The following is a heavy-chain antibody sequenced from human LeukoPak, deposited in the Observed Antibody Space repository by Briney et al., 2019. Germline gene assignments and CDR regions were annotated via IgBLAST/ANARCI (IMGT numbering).Heavy chain of an antibody. CDR2: IHRDGSST. Sequence: PGGSLRLSCAASGFTFSDYWMHWVRQAPGKGLVWVSRIHRDGSSTTYADSVKGRFTISRDNAKNTLYPQVNSLRAEDTAMYYCARGTEGYTYGEFDSWGQGTLVTVSS. CDR1: GFTFSDYW. CDR3: ARGTEGYTYGEFDS. V-gene: IGHV3-74*01. J-gene: IGHJ5*01. D-gene: IGHD5-18*01.